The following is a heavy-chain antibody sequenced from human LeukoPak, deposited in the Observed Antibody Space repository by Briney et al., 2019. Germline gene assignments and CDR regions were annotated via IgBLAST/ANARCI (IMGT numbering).Heavy chain of an antibody. CDR2: IYHSGST. CDR3: ARLVYYYDGSGYPHGAFDI. Sequence: SQTLSLTCAVSGGSISSGGYSWSWIRQPPGKGLEWIGYIYHSGSTYYNPSLKSRVTISVDRSKNQFSLKLSSVTAADTAVYYCARLVYYYDGSGYPHGAFDIWGQGTMVTVSS. J-gene: IGHJ3*02. CDR1: GGSISSGGYS. V-gene: IGHV4-30-2*01. D-gene: IGHD3-22*01.